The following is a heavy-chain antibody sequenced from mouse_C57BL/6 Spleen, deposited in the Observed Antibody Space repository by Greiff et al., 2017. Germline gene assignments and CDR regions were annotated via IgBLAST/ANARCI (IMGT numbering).Heavy chain of an antibody. V-gene: IGHV1-82*01. J-gene: IGHJ2*01. CDR2: IYPGDGDT. CDR1: GYAFSSSW. CDR3: ARSSSVYYFDY. Sequence: QVQLQQSGPELVKPGASVKISCKASGYAFSSSWMNWVKQRPGKGLEWIGRIYPGDGDTNYNGKFKGKATLTADKSSSTAYMQLISLTSEDSSVYVCARSSSVYYFDYWGQVATLTVSS. D-gene: IGHD3-2*02.